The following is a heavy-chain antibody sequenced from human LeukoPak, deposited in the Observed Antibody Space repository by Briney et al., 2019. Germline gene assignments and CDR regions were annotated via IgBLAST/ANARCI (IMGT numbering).Heavy chain of an antibody. Sequence: SETLSLTCTVSGGSIRSYYWSWIRQPPGKGLEWIAYIYYSGSTKYNPSLESRVTISVDMSKNQFSLKLSSVTAADTALYYCARVKKDGGGDSGFDPWGQGTLVPVSS. J-gene: IGHJ5*02. CDR1: GGSIRSYY. CDR2: IYYSGST. D-gene: IGHD2-21*02. CDR3: ARVKKDGGGDSGFDP. V-gene: IGHV4-59*01.